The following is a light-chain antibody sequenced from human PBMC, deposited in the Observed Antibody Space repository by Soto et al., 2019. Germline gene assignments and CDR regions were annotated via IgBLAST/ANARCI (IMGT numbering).Light chain of an antibody. Sequence: EIVLTQSPGTLSLSPGERATLSCRASQSVSSRYLAWYQQKPGPAPRLLIYGASTRATGIPARFRGSGSGTEFTLTISSLQSEDFGVYYCQQYNNWPPWTFGQGTKVDIK. CDR3: QQYNNWPPWT. J-gene: IGKJ1*01. V-gene: IGKV3-15*01. CDR2: GAS. CDR1: QSVSSRY.